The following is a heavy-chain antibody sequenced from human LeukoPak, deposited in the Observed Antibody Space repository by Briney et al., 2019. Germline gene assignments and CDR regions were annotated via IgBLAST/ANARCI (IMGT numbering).Heavy chain of an antibody. Sequence: SETLSLTCTVSGYSISSGYYWSWIRQPPGKGLEWIGEINHSGSTNYNPSLKSRVTISVDTSKNQFSLKLSSVTAADTAVYYCARGHPIGSSGMAFDIWGQGTMVTVSP. CDR3: ARGHPIGSSGMAFDI. D-gene: IGHD3-22*01. V-gene: IGHV4-38-2*02. CDR1: GYSISSGYY. J-gene: IGHJ3*02. CDR2: INHSGST.